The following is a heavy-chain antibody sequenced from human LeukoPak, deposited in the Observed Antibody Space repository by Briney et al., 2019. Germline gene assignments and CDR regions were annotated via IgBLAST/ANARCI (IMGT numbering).Heavy chain of an antibody. CDR3: ARAGVVVPAARNYYHGMEV. CDR2: IIPIFGTA. D-gene: IGHD2-2*01. Sequence: SVKVSCKASGGTFSSDAISCVRQAPGQGLEWMGRIIPIFGTANYAQKFQGRVTITADESTSTAYMELSSLRSEDTAVYYCARAGVVVPAARNYYHGMEVWGKGTTVTASS. J-gene: IGHJ6*04. V-gene: IGHV1-69*01. CDR1: GGTFSSDA.